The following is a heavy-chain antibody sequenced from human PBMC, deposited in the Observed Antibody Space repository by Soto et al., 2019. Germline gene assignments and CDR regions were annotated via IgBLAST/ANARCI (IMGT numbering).Heavy chain of an antibody. D-gene: IGHD3-16*01. V-gene: IGHV3-21*01. CDR1: GFTFSSYS. CDR3: ARVLDYSRWDAFDI. Sequence: EGSLRLSCAASGFTFSSYSMNWVRQAPGKGLEWVSSISSSSSYIYYADSVKGRFTISRDNAKNSLYLQMNSLRAEDTAVYYCARVLDYSRWDAFDIWGQGTMVTVSS. CDR2: ISSSSSYI. J-gene: IGHJ3*02.